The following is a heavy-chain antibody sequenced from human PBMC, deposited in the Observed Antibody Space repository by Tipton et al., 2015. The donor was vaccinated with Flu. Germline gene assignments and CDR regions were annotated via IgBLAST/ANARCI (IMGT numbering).Heavy chain of an antibody. CDR2: INYRGST. V-gene: IGHV4-34*01. J-gene: IGHJ4*02. CDR3: ARGSGYANAYLDY. CDR1: GESFSGYY. D-gene: IGHD5-12*01. Sequence: TLSLTCSVHGESFSGYYWSWIRQTPGKGLEWIGEINYRGSTNYNTSLKRRVTMSADTSKNQFSLKVTSLTAADTAVYYCARGSGYANAYLDYWGRGTLVTVSS.